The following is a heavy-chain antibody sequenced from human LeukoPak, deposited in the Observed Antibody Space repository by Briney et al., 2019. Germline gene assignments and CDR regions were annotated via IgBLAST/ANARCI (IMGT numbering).Heavy chain of an antibody. CDR3: ARSRDHAFDM. J-gene: IGHJ3*02. CDR1: GFTFSSNW. Sequence: GGSLRLSSAASGFTFSSNWMSWVRQVPGKGLEWVAHIKEDGSAKYYADSVKGRFTISRDNAKNSLYLQMNSLRADDTTLYYCARSRDHAFDMWGQGTLVAVSS. V-gene: IGHV3-7*05. D-gene: IGHD5-24*01. CDR2: IKEDGSAK.